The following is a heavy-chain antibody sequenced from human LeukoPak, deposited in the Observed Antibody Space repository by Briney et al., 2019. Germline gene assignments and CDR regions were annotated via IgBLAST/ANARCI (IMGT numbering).Heavy chain of an antibody. Sequence: SETLSLTCIVSGDSISRYSWSWVRQPPGKGLEWITYTFKSGSTYYNPFLKSRVTISVDTPKNQFSLRLDSVTAADMAVYYCATSDPPSPAWGQGTLVTVSS. CDR2: TFKSGST. V-gene: IGHV4-59*01. D-gene: IGHD2-2*01. CDR3: ATSDPPSPA. CDR1: GDSISRYS. J-gene: IGHJ5*02.